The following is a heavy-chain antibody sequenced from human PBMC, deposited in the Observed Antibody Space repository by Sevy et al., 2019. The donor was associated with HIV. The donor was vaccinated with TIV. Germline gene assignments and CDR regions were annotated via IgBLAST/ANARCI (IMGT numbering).Heavy chain of an antibody. Sequence: SETLSLTCTVSGGSISSYYWSWIRQPPGKGLEWIGYIYYSGGTNYNPSLKSRVTISVDTSKNQFSLKVSSVTAADPAVYYCARDKGKYSNSPSFHYYYYMDVWGKGTTVTVSS. J-gene: IGHJ6*03. CDR1: GGSISSYY. D-gene: IGHD4-4*01. CDR3: ARDKGKYSNSPSFHYYYYMDV. V-gene: IGHV4-59*01. CDR2: IYYSGGT.